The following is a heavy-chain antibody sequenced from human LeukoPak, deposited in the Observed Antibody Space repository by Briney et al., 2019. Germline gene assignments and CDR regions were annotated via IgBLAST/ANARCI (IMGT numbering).Heavy chain of an antibody. CDR3: ARDLSGVTGYTYGRGIDS. J-gene: IGHJ4*02. D-gene: IGHD5-18*01. CDR2: IKKDGSEK. V-gene: IGHV3-7*01. CDR1: GFTFSSYR. Sequence: GGSLRLSCAASGFTFSSYRMTWVRQAPGKGLEGVANIKKDGSEKYYVDSVKGRFTISRDNAKASLYLQMNSLRGEDTAVYYCARDLSGVTGYTYGRGIDSWGQGTLVTVSS.